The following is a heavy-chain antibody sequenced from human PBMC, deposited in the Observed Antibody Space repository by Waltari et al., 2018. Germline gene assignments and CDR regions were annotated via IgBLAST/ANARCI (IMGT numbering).Heavy chain of an antibody. Sequence: QVQLQESGPGLVKPSETLSLTCTVSGGSISSHYWSWIRQPPGKGLEWIGYIYYRGSTNYNPSLKSRVTISVDTSKNQFSLKLSSVTAADTAVYYCARDRSSCSGGSCYRYFQHWGQGTLVTVSS. D-gene: IGHD2-15*01. CDR3: ARDRSSCSGGSCYRYFQH. J-gene: IGHJ1*01. V-gene: IGHV4-59*11. CDR1: GGSISSHY. CDR2: IYYRGST.